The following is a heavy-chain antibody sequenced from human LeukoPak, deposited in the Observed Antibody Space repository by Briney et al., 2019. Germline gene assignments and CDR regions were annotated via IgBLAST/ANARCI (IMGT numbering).Heavy chain of an antibody. V-gene: IGHV1-69*13. D-gene: IGHD7-27*01. Sequence: SVKVSCKASGGTFSSYAISWVRQAPGQGLKWMGGIIPIFGTANYAQKFQGRVTITADESTSTAYMELSSLRSEDTAVYYCARGANWAKGFDYWGQGTLVTVSS. J-gene: IGHJ4*02. CDR1: GGTFSSYA. CDR2: IIPIFGTA. CDR3: ARGANWAKGFDY.